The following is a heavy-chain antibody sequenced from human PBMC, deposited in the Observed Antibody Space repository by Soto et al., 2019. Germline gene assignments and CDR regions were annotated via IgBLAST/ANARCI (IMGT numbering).Heavy chain of an antibody. CDR2: ISYDGSNK. V-gene: IGHV3-30-3*01. D-gene: IGHD1-26*01. Sequence: QVQLVESGGGVVQPGRSLRLSCAASGFTFSSYAMHWVRQAPGKGLEWVAVISYDGSNKYYADSVNGRFTISRDNSKNTLYLQMNSLRAEDTAVYYCARPFVVGAPYFAYWGQGTLVTVSS. CDR3: ARPFVVGAPYFAY. J-gene: IGHJ4*02. CDR1: GFTFSSYA.